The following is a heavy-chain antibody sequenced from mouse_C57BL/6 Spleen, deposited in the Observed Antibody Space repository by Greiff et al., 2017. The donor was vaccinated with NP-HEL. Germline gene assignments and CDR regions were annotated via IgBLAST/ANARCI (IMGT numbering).Heavy chain of an antibody. D-gene: IGHD6-1*01. CDR1: GYTFTSYG. CDR3: ERYCSCSEGIGYAMDY. CDR2: IYPRTGNT. V-gene: IGHV1-81*01. Sequence: QVQLQQSGAELARPGASVKLSCKASGYTFTSYGISWVKQRTGQGLEWIGEIYPRTGNTYYNEKFKGKATLTADKSSSTAYMELRSLTSEDSEVYFCERYCSCSEGIGYAMDYWGQGTSVTVSS. J-gene: IGHJ4*01.